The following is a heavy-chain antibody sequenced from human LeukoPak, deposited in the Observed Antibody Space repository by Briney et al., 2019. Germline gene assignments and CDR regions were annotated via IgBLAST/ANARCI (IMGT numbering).Heavy chain of an antibody. D-gene: IGHD2-2*01. CDR3: AREGPVVVDYYYGMDV. V-gene: IGHV3-23*01. J-gene: IGHJ6*02. CDR2: ISGSGGST. CDR1: GFTFSSYA. Sequence: GGSLRLSCAASGFTFSSYALSWVRQAPGKGLEWVSAISGSGGSTYYADSVKGRFTISRDNSKNTLYLQMNSLRAEDTAVYYCAREGPVVVDYYYGMDVWGQGTTVTVSS.